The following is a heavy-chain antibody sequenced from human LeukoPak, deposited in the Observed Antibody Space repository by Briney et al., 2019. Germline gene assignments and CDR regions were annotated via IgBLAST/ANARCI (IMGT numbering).Heavy chain of an antibody. V-gene: IGHV4-34*01. Sequence: PSETLSLICAVYGGSFSGYYWSWIRQPPGKGLEWIGEINHSGSTNYNPSLKSRVTISVDTSKNQFSLKLSSVTAADTAVYYCARGSYDYVWGSYRYPFDYWGQGTLVTVSS. CDR1: GGSFSGYY. J-gene: IGHJ4*02. D-gene: IGHD3-16*02. CDR2: INHSGST. CDR3: ARGSYDYVWGSYRYPFDY.